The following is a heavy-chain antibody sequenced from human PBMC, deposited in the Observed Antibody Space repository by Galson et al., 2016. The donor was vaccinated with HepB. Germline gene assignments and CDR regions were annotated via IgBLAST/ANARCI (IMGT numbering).Heavy chain of an antibody. J-gene: IGHJ4*02. Sequence: SLRLSCAASGFTFRTYCMHWVRQAPGKGLVWVSRINIDGSRTTYADSVKGRFTISRDNANNTLYLQMNSLRDEDTAVYYCASGSGSNLHFDYWGQGTLVTVSS. V-gene: IGHV3-74*01. D-gene: IGHD3-22*01. CDR3: ASGSGSNLHFDY. CDR2: INIDGSRT. CDR1: GFTFRTYC.